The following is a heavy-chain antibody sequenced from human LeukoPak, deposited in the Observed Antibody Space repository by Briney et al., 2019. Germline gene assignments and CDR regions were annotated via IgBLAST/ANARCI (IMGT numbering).Heavy chain of an antibody. Sequence: GESLKISCKGSGYTFTNYWIGWVRQMPGKGLEWMGIIHPDDSDTRYSPSFQGQVTISADKSISTAYLRWSSLKASDTAMYYCARFRGIAVVRTRNQGWFDPWGQGTLVTVSS. CDR3: ARFRGIAVVRTRNQGWFDP. CDR2: IHPDDSDT. D-gene: IGHD6-13*01. V-gene: IGHV5-51*01. CDR1: GYTFTNYW. J-gene: IGHJ5*02.